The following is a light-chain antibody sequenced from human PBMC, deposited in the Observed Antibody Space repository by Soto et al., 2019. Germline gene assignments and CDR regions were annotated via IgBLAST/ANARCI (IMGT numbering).Light chain of an antibody. CDR2: DVT. CDR3: CSYAGRDTLGM. CDR1: GSDVGGYNF. J-gene: IGLJ3*02. V-gene: IGLV2-11*01. Sequence: QSALIQPRSVSGSPGQSVTISCTGSGSDVGGYNFVSWYQQHPGKVPRLMIYDVTKRPTGVPDRFSGSKSGNTASLTISGLLVEDEADYYCCSYAGRDTLGMFGGGTKVTVL.